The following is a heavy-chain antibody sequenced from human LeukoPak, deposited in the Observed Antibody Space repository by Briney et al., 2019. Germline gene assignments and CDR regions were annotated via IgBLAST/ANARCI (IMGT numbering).Heavy chain of an antibody. D-gene: IGHD4-17*01. CDR1: GVSISSSSYY. CDR2: IYYSGST. V-gene: IGHV4-39*01. J-gene: IGHJ3*02. Sequence: SETLSLTCTVSGVSISSSSYYWGWIRQPPGKGLEWIGSIYYSGSTYYNPSLKSRVTISVDTSKNQFSLKLSSVTAADTAVYYCARRDYGRGDAFDIWGQGTMVTVSS. CDR3: ARRDYGRGDAFDI.